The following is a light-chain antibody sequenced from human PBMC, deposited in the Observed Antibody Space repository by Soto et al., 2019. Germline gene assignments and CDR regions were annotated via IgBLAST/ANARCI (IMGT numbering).Light chain of an antibody. Sequence: DIQMTQSPSSLSASVGDRVTITCRTSQDISSYLNWYQQKPGKAPKLLIYAASSLQRGVPSRFSGSGSGTDFTLTISSLQPEDCATYHRQQSFSTLWTLGQGTRLEI. V-gene: IGKV1-39*01. CDR3: QQSFSTLWT. J-gene: IGKJ5*01. CDR1: QDISSY. CDR2: AAS.